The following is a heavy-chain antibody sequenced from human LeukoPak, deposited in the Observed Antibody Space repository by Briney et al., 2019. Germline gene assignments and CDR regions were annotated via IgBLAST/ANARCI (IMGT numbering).Heavy chain of an antibody. D-gene: IGHD4-17*01. CDR2: IYWGDDK. CDR3: ASKHYGEYYFDY. J-gene: IGHJ4*02. CDR1: GFSLSTSGVG. V-gene: IGHV2-5*02. Sequence: SGPTLVNPTPTLTLTCSFSGFSLSTSGVGVGWIRQPPGNALGGFALIYWGDDKRYSPSLKSRLTITKDTSKNQVVLTMSNMDPVDTATYYCASKHYGEYYFDYWGQGTLVTVSS.